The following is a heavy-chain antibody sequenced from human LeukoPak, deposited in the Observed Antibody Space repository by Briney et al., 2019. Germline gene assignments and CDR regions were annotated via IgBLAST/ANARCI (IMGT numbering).Heavy chain of an antibody. CDR1: GGSVSSGSYY. CDR3: ARARSGAYYYGMDV. J-gene: IGHJ6*02. CDR2: IYYSGST. V-gene: IGHV4-61*01. Sequence: SETLSLTCTVSGGSVSSGSYYWNWIRQPPGKGLEWIGYIYYSGSTNYNPSLKSRVTISVDTSKNQLSLKLSSVTAADTAVYNCARARSGAYYYGMDVWGQGTTVTVSS. D-gene: IGHD3-10*01.